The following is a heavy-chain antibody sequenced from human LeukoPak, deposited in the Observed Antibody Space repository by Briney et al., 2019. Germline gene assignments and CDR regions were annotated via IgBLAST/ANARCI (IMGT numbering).Heavy chain of an antibody. V-gene: IGHV4-39*02. CDR2: LYYSAST. D-gene: IGHD3-3*01. CDR1: DGSISSSTNY. J-gene: IGHJ5*02. CDR3: ARERRAFGVVIIRGFDP. Sequence: PSDTLSLTCTVSDGSISSSTNYWGRIPQPPGKGLEWIGTLYYSASTYYNTSLKSRVTISVDTSKNQFCLELNSVTAAGTAVYYCARERRAFGVVIIRGFDPWGQGTLVTVSS.